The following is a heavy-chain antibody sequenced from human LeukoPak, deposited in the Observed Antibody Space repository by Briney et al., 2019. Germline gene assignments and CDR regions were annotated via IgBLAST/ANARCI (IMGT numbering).Heavy chain of an antibody. Sequence: GASVKVSCKASGYTFTSYGISWVRQAPGQGLEWMGWISAYNGNTNYAQKFQGRVTITADESTSTAYMELSSLRSKDTAVYYCARKNDEVEDNWFDPWGQGTLVTVSS. CDR1: GYTFTSYG. D-gene: IGHD1-1*01. J-gene: IGHJ5*02. V-gene: IGHV1-18*01. CDR2: ISAYNGNT. CDR3: ARKNDEVEDNWFDP.